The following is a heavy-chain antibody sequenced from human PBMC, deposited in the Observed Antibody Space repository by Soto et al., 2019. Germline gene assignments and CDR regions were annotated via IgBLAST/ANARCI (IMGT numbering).Heavy chain of an antibody. Sequence: PGGSLRLSCAASGFTVSSNYMSWVRQAPGKGLEWVSVIYSDGSTFYADSVKGRFSISRDNSENTLYLQMTSLRFEGAAVYYCARDQWLAEWGKGSLVTVSS. CDR2: IYSDGST. D-gene: IGHD6-19*01. J-gene: IGHJ4*02. CDR3: ARDQWLAE. CDR1: GFTVSSNY. V-gene: IGHV3-66*01.